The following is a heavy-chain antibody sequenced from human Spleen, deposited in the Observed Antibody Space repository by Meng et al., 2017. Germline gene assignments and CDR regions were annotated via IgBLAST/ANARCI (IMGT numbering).Heavy chain of an antibody. D-gene: IGHD3-22*01. V-gene: IGHV3-23*01. J-gene: IGHJ3*02. Sequence: GESLKISCAASGFTFSSYAMSWVRQAPGKGLEWVSAISGSGGSTYYADSVKGRFTISRDNSKNTLYLQMNRLRAEDTAVYYCARAYDSSGYDAFDIWGQGTMVTVSS. CDR2: ISGSGGST. CDR3: ARAYDSSGYDAFDI. CDR1: GFTFSSYA.